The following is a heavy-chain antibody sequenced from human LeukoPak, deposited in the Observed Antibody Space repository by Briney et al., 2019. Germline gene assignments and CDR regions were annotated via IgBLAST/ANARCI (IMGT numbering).Heavy chain of an antibody. J-gene: IGHJ4*02. Sequence: GGSLRLSCPASGFTFSNCWMSWVRQAPRQELEWVANINPDGSEKYYVDSVKGRFAISRDNAKNSLYLQMDSLRVADTAVYYCARDPGNGYWGGFDYWGQGTLVTVSS. D-gene: IGHD5-24*01. CDR2: INPDGSEK. CDR1: GFTFSNCW. V-gene: IGHV3-7*05. CDR3: ARDPGNGYWGGFDY.